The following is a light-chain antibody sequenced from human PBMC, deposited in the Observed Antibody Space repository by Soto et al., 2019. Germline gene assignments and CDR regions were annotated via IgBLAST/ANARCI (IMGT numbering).Light chain of an antibody. J-gene: IGKJ4*01. V-gene: IGKV3-11*01. Sequence: EIVLTQSPATLSLSPAERATLSCRASQSVSNYLASYQQKPGHAPRLLIYDASNRATGIPARFSGSGSGTDCSPTISSLEPEGFAVYYWQQRSNWPLTFGGGTKVETK. CDR2: DAS. CDR1: QSVSNY. CDR3: QQRSNWPLT.